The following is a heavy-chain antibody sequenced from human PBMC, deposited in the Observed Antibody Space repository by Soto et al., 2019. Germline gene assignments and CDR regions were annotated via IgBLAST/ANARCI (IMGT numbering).Heavy chain of an antibody. Sequence: VGSLRLSCAASGFTFSSYAMSWVRQAPGKELEWVSAISGSGGSTYYADSVKGRFTISRDNSKNTLYLQMNNLRAEDTAVYYCATLFIAVAGTQPFDYWGQGTLVTVSS. D-gene: IGHD6-19*01. J-gene: IGHJ4*02. CDR2: ISGSGGST. CDR1: GFTFSSYA. CDR3: ATLFIAVAGTQPFDY. V-gene: IGHV3-23*01.